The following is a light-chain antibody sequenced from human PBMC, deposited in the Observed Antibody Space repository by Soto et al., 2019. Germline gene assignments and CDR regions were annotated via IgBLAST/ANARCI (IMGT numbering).Light chain of an antibody. CDR3: CSYAGSSTVV. CDR2: EVS. CDR1: SGDVGSYYL. J-gene: IGLJ2*01. V-gene: IGLV2-23*02. Sequence: QSALTQSASVSGSPGQSITISCTGTSGDVGSYYLVSWYQQHPGNAPKLMFYEVSKRPSGVSNRFSGSKSGNTASLPISGLQAEDEADYYCCSYAGSSTVVFGGGTKLTVL.